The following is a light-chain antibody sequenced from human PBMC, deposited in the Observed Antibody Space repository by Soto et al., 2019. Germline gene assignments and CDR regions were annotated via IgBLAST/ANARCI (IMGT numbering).Light chain of an antibody. V-gene: IGLV1-40*01. CDR3: QSYDSSLSGSWV. CDR2: GNN. Sequence: QSVLTQPPSVSGAPGQTITISCTGSSSNIGAGYDVHWYQQLPGRAPKLLIYGNNNRPSGVPDRFSGSKSGTSVSLAITGLRGEDEADYHCQSYDSSLSGSWVFGGGTKVTVL. CDR1: SSNIGAGYD. J-gene: IGLJ3*02.